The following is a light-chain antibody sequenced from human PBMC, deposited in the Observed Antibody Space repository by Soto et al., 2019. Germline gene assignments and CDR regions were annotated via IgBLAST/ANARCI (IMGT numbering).Light chain of an antibody. CDR1: SSDVGGYNY. CDR2: GVS. CDR3: FSYAGRNSFV. J-gene: IGLJ2*01. Sequence: QSALTQPPSASGSPGQSVTISCTGTSSDVGGYNYVSGYQQHPGKAPKLMIYGVSQRPSGVPDRFSGSKSGYTASLTVSGLQAEDEADYYCFSYAGRNSFVFGGGTKVTVL. V-gene: IGLV2-8*01.